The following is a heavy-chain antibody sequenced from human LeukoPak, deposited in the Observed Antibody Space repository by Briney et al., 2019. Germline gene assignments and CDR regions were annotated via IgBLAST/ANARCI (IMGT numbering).Heavy chain of an antibody. CDR3: ATMQWLEGVDWFDP. CDR2: IRYDESNK. J-gene: IGHJ5*02. Sequence: GGSLRLSCAASGFIFSNYGMHWVRQAPGKGLEWVAFIRYDESNKFYADSVKGRFTISRDNSKNILFIQMNSLRAEDTAVYYCATMQWLEGVDWFDPWGQGTLVTVSS. D-gene: IGHD6-19*01. CDR1: GFIFSNYG. V-gene: IGHV3-30*02.